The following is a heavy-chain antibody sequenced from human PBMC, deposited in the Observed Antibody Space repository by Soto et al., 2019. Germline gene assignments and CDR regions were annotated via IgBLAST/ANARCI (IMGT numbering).Heavy chain of an antibody. J-gene: IGHJ4*02. D-gene: IGHD2-8*01. CDR3: AREALGIVLMVYATDY. CDR1: GFTFRTYA. CDR2: ISNSGGTT. Sequence: EVQLLESGGGLVQPGGSLRLTCAASGFTFRTYAMHWVRQAPGKGLEWVSGISNSGGTTDNADFVKGRFTISRDNSKNTLSLQMNSLRVEDTAVYYCAREALGIVLMVYATDYWGQGTLVTVSS. V-gene: IGHV3-23*01.